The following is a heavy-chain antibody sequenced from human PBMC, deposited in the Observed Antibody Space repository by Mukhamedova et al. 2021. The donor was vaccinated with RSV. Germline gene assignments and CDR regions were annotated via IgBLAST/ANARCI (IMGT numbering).Heavy chain of an antibody. J-gene: IGHJ4*02. CDR2: ISWDSGSI. V-gene: IGHV3-9*01. CDR3: VKDMMAAAAHGTFDY. D-gene: IGHD6-13*01. Sequence: VSGISWDSGSIGYADSVKGRFTISRDNAKNSLYLQMNSLRAEDTALYYCVKDMMAAAAHGTFDYWGQGTLVTVSS.